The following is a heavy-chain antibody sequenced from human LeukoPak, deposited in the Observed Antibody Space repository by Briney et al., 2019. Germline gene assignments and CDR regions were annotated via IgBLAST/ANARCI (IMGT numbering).Heavy chain of an antibody. V-gene: IGHV3-48*03. D-gene: IGHD2-21*02. Sequence: QPGGSLRLSCAASGFTSSSYEMNWVRQAPGKGLEWVSDISSSGSTIYYADSVKGRFTISRDNAKNSLYLQMNSLRAEDTAVYYCASSAALYCGGDCYTNFDYWGQGTLVTVSS. CDR1: GFTSSSYE. CDR3: ASSAALYCGGDCYTNFDY. J-gene: IGHJ4*02. CDR2: ISSSGSTI.